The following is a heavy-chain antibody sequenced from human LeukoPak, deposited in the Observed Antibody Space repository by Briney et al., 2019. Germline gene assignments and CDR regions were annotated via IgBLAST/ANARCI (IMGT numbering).Heavy chain of an antibody. V-gene: IGHV1-2*06. J-gene: IGHJ6*02. Sequence: ASVKVSCKASGDTFTGYYMHWVRQAPGQGLEWMGRINPNSGGTNYAQKFQGRVTITRDTSASTAYMELSSLRSEDTAVYYCAREDIVVVPAAQHTCYYGMDVWGQGTTVTVSS. D-gene: IGHD2-2*01. CDR3: AREDIVVVPAAQHTCYYGMDV. CDR2: INPNSGGT. CDR1: GDTFTGYY.